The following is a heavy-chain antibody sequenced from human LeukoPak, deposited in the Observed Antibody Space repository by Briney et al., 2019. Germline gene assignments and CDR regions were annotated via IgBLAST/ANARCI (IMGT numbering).Heavy chain of an antibody. V-gene: IGHV3-74*01. CDR1: GFTFTDYW. CDR3: ARAGAYHFDN. D-gene: IGHD3-16*01. Sequence: PGGSLRLSCAVSGFTFTDYWMHWVRQVPGNGLVWVSIINTDTRGTYYADSVKGRFTISRDNAKSTLYLQMDSLRAEDTAVYYCARAGAYHFDNWGQGTLVTVSS. J-gene: IGHJ4*02. CDR2: INTDTRGT.